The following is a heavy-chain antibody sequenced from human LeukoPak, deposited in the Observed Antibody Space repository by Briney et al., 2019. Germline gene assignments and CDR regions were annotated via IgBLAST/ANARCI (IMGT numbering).Heavy chain of an antibody. J-gene: IGHJ6*02. CDR3: ARDAAPKYGMDV. CDR2: IIPILGIA. Sequence: SVKVSCKASGGTFSSYAISWVRQAPGRGLEWMGRIIPILGIANYAQKFQGRVTITADKSTSTAYMELSSLRSEDTAVYYCARDAAPKYGMDVWGQGTTVTVSS. V-gene: IGHV1-69*04. CDR1: GGTFSSYA.